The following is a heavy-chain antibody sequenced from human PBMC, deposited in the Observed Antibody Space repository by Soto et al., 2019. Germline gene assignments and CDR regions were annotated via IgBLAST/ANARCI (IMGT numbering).Heavy chain of an antibody. D-gene: IGHD1-26*01. CDR2: IYYSGST. J-gene: IGHJ6*02. V-gene: IGHV4-59*01. CDR1: GGSISSYY. CDR3: ARDLREGMDV. Sequence: PSETLSLTCTVSGGSISSYYWSWIRQPPGKGLEWIGYIYYSGSTNYNPSLKSRVTISVDTSKNQFSLKLSSVTAADTAVYYCARDLREGMDVWGQGTTVTV.